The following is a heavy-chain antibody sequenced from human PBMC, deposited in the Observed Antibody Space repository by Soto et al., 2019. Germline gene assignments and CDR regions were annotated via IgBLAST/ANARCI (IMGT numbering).Heavy chain of an antibody. J-gene: IGHJ4*02. CDR3: ARKEAAAGPFFDY. CDR2: INHSGST. CDR1: GGSFSGYY. D-gene: IGHD6-13*01. V-gene: IGHV4-34*01. Sequence: SETLSLTCAVYGGSFSGYYWSWIRQPPGKGLEWIGEINHSGSTNYNPSLKSRVTISVDTSKNQFSLKLSSVTAADTAVYYCARKEAAAGPFFDYWGQGTLVTVSS.